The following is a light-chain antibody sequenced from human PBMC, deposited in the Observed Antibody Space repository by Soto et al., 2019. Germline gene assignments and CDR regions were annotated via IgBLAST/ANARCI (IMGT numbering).Light chain of an antibody. Sequence: EIVMAQSPATLSVSPGERATLSCRASQSVGSNLAWYQQKPGQAPRLLIYGASTRVTGIPARFSGSGSGTEFTLTISSLQSEDVAVYYCQQYYSTPYTFGQGTRLEIK. CDR2: GAS. J-gene: IGKJ2*01. CDR1: QSVGSN. V-gene: IGKV3-15*01. CDR3: QQYYSTPYT.